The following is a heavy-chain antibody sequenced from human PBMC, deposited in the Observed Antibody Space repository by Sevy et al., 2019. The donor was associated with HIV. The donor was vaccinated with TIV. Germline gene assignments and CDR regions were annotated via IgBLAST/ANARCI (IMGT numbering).Heavy chain of an antibody. Sequence: GGSLRLSCAASGFSFGDYDMHWVRQLSGKGLEWVSSIGTAGDTYYLGSVEGRFTISRENATNSVYLQMRSLRAGYTATYYCVRGSPSGSESLLGSSNADNLYFDLWGRGTLVTVSS. CDR3: VRGSPSGSESLLGSSNADNLYFDL. V-gene: IGHV3-13*01. D-gene: IGHD3-10*01. CDR1: GFSFGDYD. CDR2: IGTAGDT. J-gene: IGHJ2*01.